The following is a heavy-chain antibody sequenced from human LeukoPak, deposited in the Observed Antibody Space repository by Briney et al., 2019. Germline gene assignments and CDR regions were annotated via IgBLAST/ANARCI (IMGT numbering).Heavy chain of an antibody. V-gene: IGHV3-33*01. CDR3: ARDFGSSPFDY. J-gene: IGHJ4*02. CDR2: IWYDGSNK. CDR1: GFTFSSYG. Sequence: GGSLRLSCAASGFTFSSYGMHWVRQAPGKGLEWVAVIWYDGSNKYYPDSVKGRFTISRDNSKNTLYLQMNSLRAEDTAVYYCARDFGSSPFDYWGQGTLVTVSS. D-gene: IGHD6-13*01.